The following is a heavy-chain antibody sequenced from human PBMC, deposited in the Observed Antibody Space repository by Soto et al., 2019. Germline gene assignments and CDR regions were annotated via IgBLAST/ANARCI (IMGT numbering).Heavy chain of an antibody. D-gene: IGHD3-3*01. CDR1: GFTFSDYY. J-gene: IGHJ6*03. Sequence: GGSLRLSCAASGFTFSDYYMSWIRQAPGKGLEWVSYISSSGSTIYYADSVKGRFTISRDNAKNSLYLQMNSLRAEDTAVYYCARYYDFWSGGNYYMDVWGKGTTVTVSS. V-gene: IGHV3-11*01. CDR3: ARYYDFWSGGNYYMDV. CDR2: ISSSGSTI.